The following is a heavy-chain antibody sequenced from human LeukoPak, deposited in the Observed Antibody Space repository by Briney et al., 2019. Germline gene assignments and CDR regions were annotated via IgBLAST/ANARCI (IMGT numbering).Heavy chain of an antibody. V-gene: IGHV3-23*01. CDR2: INGGGGGT. CDR3: ARDHRYCSSTSCRSYYYYYMDV. D-gene: IGHD2-2*01. CDR1: GFTFSNSA. Sequence: AGGSLRLSCAASGFTFSNSAMSWVRQAPGKGLEWVSGINGGGGGTYYADSVKGRCTISRDNSKNTLYLQMNSLRAEDTALYYCARDHRYCSSTSCRSYYYYYMDVWGKGTTVTVSS. J-gene: IGHJ6*03.